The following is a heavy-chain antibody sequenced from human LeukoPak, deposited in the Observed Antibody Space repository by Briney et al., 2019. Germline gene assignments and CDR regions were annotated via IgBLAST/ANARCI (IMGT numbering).Heavy chain of an antibody. D-gene: IGHD2-2*01. CDR1: GYTFTGYY. J-gene: IGHJ3*02. V-gene: IGHV1-46*03. CDR3: ARGCSSTSCSDAFDI. Sequence: GASVKVSCKASGYTFTGYYMHWVRQAPGQGLEWMGIINPSGGSTSYAQKFQGRVTMTRDTSTSTVYMELSSLRSEDTAVYYCARGCSSTSCSDAFDIWGQGTMVTVSS. CDR2: INPSGGST.